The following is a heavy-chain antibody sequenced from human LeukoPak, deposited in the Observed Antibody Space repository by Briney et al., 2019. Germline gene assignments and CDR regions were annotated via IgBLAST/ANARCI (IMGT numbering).Heavy chain of an antibody. D-gene: IGHD6-13*01. Sequence: GGSLRLSCAASGFILSRYAMSWVRQPPGKELDWVSAISGSGGSTYYADSVKGRFTISRDNAKNKLNLQMNSLRAEYTAVYDCAKELISAATDPWGQGTLVTVSS. CDR1: GFILSRYA. CDR2: ISGSGGST. V-gene: IGHV3-23*01. J-gene: IGHJ5*02. CDR3: AKELISAATDP.